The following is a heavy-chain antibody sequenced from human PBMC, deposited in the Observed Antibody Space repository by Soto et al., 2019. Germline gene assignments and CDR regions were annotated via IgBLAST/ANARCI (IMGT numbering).Heavy chain of an antibody. V-gene: IGHV3-30*18. Sequence: QVQLVESGGGVVQPGRSLRLSCAASGFTFSTYGMHWVRQAPGKGLEWLAVISYDEKTKYYADSVKPRFTISRDNSKTPLFLQMNRLRSEDTAIYYCAKGSQMAAVLDNWGQGTLVTVSS. CDR1: GFTFSTYG. CDR3: AKGSQMAAVLDN. J-gene: IGHJ4*02. D-gene: IGHD6-25*01. CDR2: ISYDEKTK.